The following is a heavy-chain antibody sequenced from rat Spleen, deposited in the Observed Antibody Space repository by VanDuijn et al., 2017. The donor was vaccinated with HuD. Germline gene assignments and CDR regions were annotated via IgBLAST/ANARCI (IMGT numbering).Heavy chain of an antibody. CDR1: GFTFSNYD. CDR2: ISYDGRST. Sequence: EVQLVESGGGLVQPGRSMKLSCAASGFTFSNYDMAWVRQAPTKGLEWVATISYDGRSTFYRDSVKGRFTISRDNAKSTLYLQMDSLRSEDTATYYCTRHFSPADYYSSFPVLYWGQGTLVTVSS. J-gene: IGHJ3*01. CDR3: TRHFSPADYYSSFPVLY. D-gene: IGHD1-2*01. V-gene: IGHV5-7*01.